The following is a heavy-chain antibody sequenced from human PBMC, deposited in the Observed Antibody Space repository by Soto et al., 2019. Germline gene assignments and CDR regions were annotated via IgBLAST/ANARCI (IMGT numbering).Heavy chain of an antibody. V-gene: IGHV3-74*01. CDR2: INSEASIT. Sequence: EVQLVESGGGLVQPGGSLRLSCAASGFTFSSYWMDWVRQAQGKGLVWVSRINSEASITTYAGSVKGRFTNSRDNAKNPLYLQMNSLRAEDTAVYYCVRGALGASDYWGQGTLVTVSS. CDR3: VRGALGASDY. J-gene: IGHJ4*02. CDR1: GFTFSSYW.